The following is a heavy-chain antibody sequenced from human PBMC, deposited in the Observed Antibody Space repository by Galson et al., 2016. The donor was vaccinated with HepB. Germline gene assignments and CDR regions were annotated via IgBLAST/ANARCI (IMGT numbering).Heavy chain of an antibody. V-gene: IGHV3-9*01. D-gene: IGHD3-22*01. CDR3: VRQRDFYLETSGYAGQDAFDI. Sequence: SLRLSCATSGFTFDDYAMHWVRLAPGKGLEWVSGISWNSDTIDYAGSVKGRFTISRDNTKSSLYLEMKSLRAEDTATYYCVRQRDFYLETSGYAGQDAFDIWGQGTKVTVSS. CDR2: ISWNSDTI. J-gene: IGHJ3*02. CDR1: GFTFDDYA.